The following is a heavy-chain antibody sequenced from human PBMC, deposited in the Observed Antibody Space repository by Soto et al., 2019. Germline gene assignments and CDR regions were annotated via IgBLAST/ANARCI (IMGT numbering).Heavy chain of an antibody. D-gene: IGHD2-8*02. V-gene: IGHV4-59*01. CDR2: IYYSGIT. CDR1: GDSISSYY. Sequence: QVQLQESGPGLVKPSETLSLTCTVSGDSISSYYWSWIRQPPGKGLEWIGYIYYSGITDYNPSLKSRVTISVDTSKSQFSLKLSSVTAADTAVYYCARGGGVYYFDYWGQGTLVTVSS. CDR3: ARGGGVYYFDY. J-gene: IGHJ4*02.